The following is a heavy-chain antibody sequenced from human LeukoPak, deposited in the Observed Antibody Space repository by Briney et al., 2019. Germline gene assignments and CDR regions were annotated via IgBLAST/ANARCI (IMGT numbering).Heavy chain of an antibody. J-gene: IGHJ4*02. CDR3: ATEAIGRHNDY. CDR1: GFSFSSSG. CDR2: IGSTGTDR. V-gene: IGHV3-21*01. Sequence: GGSLRLSCAASGFSFSSSGINWVRQAPGKGLEWVSSIGSTGTDRYYADSVKGRFTITRDNAKNSLYLQMNSLRAEDTAVYFGATEAIGRHNDYWGQGTLLTVSS.